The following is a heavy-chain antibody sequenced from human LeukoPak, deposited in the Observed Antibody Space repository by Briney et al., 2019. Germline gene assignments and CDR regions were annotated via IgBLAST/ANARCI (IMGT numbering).Heavy chain of an antibody. Sequence: GGSLRLSCAASGFTFSSYWMSWVRQAPGEGLEWVANIRQDGSEEFYVDSVKGRFTISRDNAKNSLYLQMNSLRAEDTAVYYCARDGDDSSGYYGDYWGQGTLVTVSS. D-gene: IGHD3-22*01. V-gene: IGHV3-7*01. CDR1: GFTFSSYW. CDR2: IRQDGSEE. J-gene: IGHJ4*02. CDR3: ARDGDDSSGYYGDY.